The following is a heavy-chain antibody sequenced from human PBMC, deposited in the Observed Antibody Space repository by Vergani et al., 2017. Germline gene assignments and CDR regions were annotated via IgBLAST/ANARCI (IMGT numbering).Heavy chain of an antibody. CDR2: ISSSSSTL. J-gene: IGHJ3*02. CDR3: ARGDLSGGPDLGAFDI. Sequence: EVQLVESGGGLVKPGGSLRLSCAASGFTFSSYSMNWVRQAPGKGLEWVSSISSSSSTLYYADSVKGRFTISRDNAKNSLYLQMNSLRDEDTAVYYCARGDLSGGPDLGAFDIWGQGTMVTVSS. CDR1: GFTFSSYS. V-gene: IGHV3-21*01. D-gene: IGHD1-26*01.